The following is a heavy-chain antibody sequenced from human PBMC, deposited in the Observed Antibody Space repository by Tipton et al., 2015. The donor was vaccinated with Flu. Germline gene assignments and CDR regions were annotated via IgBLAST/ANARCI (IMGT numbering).Heavy chain of an antibody. CDR3: VRGMSYIFY. CDR2: IKQDVSEI. D-gene: IGHD3-10*01. Sequence: SLRLSCATSGFDFSIYWMSWVRHIPGKGLEWVANIKQDVSEIHYVDSVEGRFTVSRDNAKSSLFLQMNSLRAEDTGVYYCVRGMSYIFYWGQGTLVTVSS. J-gene: IGHJ4*02. CDR1: GFDFSIYW. V-gene: IGHV3-7*01.